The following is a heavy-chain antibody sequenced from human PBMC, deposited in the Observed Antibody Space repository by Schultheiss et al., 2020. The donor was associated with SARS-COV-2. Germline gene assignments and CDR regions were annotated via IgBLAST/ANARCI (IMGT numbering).Heavy chain of an antibody. CDR3: AKDQWCSSTSCYTNY. CDR2: IWYDGSNK. Sequence: GGSLRLSCAASGFTFSSYGMHWVRQAPGKGLEWVAVIWYDGSNKYYADSVKGRFTISRDNSKNSLYLQMNSLRAEDTAVYYCAKDQWCSSTSCYTNYWGQGTLVTVSS. D-gene: IGHD2-2*02. CDR1: GFTFSSYG. V-gene: IGHV3-33*06. J-gene: IGHJ4*02.